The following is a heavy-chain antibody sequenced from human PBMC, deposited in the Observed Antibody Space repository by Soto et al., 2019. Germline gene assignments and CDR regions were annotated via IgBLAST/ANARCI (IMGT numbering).Heavy chain of an antibody. V-gene: IGHV4-34*01. CDR1: GGSFSGYY. J-gene: IGHJ4*02. CDR3: ARGRTLITGTSLDY. CDR2: INHSRSA. Sequence: QVQLQQWGAGLLKPSETLSLTCAVYGGSFSGYYWTWIRQPPGKGLEWIGEINHSRSANYKPSLTSRVIISVDTSRNQFSLKMGSVTAADTAVYYCARGRTLITGTSLDYWGQGTLVTVSS. D-gene: IGHD1-20*01.